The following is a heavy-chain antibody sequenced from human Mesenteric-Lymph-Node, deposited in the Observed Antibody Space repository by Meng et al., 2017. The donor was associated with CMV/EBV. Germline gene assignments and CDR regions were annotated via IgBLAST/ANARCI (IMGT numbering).Heavy chain of an antibody. V-gene: IGHV1-18*01. CDR2: ISAYNGNT. CDR3: ARDVVAARPKKYYYYYGMDV. J-gene: IGHJ6*02. CDR1: TSYA. D-gene: IGHD6-6*01. Sequence: TSYAMNWVRQAPGQGLEWMGWISAYNGNTNYAQKLQGRVTMTTDTSTSTAYMELRSLRSDDTAVYYCARDVVAARPKKYYYYYGMDVWGQGTTVTVSS.